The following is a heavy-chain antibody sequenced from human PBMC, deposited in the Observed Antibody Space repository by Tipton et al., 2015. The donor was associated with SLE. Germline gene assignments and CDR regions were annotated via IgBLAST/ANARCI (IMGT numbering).Heavy chain of an antibody. Sequence: SLRLSCAASGFTFSSYGMSWVRQAPGKGLEWVSAISGGGGSIYYADSVKGRFTISRDNSKNTLYLQMNSLRAEDTAVYYCANSGIGYPWFDPWGQGTLVTVSS. D-gene: IGHD2-15*01. CDR3: ANSGIGYPWFDP. CDR1: GFTFSSYG. J-gene: IGHJ5*02. CDR2: ISGGGGSI. V-gene: IGHV3-23*01.